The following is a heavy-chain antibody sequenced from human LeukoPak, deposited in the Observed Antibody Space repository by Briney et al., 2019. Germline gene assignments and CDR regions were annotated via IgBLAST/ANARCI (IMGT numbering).Heavy chain of an antibody. Sequence: GASVKVSCKASGYTFTGYYVHWVRQAPGQGLEWMGWINPNSGGTNYAQKFQGRVTMTRDTSISTAYVELNSLKSDDTAVYYCTRDNSCSSSSCGNSYMDVWGKGTTVTVSS. V-gene: IGHV1-2*02. CDR3: TRDNSCSSSSCGNSYMDV. D-gene: IGHD2-2*01. J-gene: IGHJ6*03. CDR1: GYTFTGYY. CDR2: INPNSGGT.